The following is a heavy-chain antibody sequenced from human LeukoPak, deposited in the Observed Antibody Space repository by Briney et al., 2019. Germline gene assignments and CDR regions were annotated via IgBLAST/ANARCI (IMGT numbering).Heavy chain of an antibody. Sequence: GGSLRLSCAASGFTFSSYGMHWVRQAPGKGLEWVAVIWYDGSNKYYADSVKGRFTISRDNSKNTLYLQMNSLRAEDTAVYYCQTTVVRKFDYWGQGTLVTVSS. CDR1: GFTFSSYG. J-gene: IGHJ4*02. CDR3: QTTVVRKFDY. CDR2: IWYDGSNK. D-gene: IGHD4-23*01. V-gene: IGHV3-33*01.